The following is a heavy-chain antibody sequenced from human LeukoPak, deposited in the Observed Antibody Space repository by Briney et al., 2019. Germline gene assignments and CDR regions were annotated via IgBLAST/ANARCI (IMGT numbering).Heavy chain of an antibody. J-gene: IGHJ4*02. CDR2: ISSSGSTI. CDR3: ARDRIAVAPLDY. CDR1: GFTFSSYA. Sequence: GGSLRLSCAASGFTFSSYAMSWVRQAAGRGLGWVSYISSSGSTIYYADSVKGRFTISRNNAKNSLYLQMNSLRAEDTAAYYCARDRIAVAPLDYWGQGTLVTVSS. D-gene: IGHD6-19*01. V-gene: IGHV3-48*03.